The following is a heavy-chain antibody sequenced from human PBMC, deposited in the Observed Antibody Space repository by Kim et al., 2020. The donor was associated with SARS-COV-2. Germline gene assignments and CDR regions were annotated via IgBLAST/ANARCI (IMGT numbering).Heavy chain of an antibody. Sequence: GESLKISCKGSGYSFTSYWFGWVRQMPGKGLEWMGIIYPGDSDTRNSPAYQGQVTISADKSISTAYLQWSSLKASDTAMYCCARSYYYYYGMDVWGQGTTVTVSS. CDR1: GYSFTSYW. J-gene: IGHJ6*02. CDR2: IYPGDSDT. CDR3: ARSYYYYYGMDV. V-gene: IGHV5-51*01.